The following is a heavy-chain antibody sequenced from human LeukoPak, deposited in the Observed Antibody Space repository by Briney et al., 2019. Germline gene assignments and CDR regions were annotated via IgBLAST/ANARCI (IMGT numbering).Heavy chain of an antibody. CDR3: AGISYSGTWPVGY. V-gene: IGHV3-23*01. CDR1: GFTFSSYA. J-gene: IGHJ4*02. D-gene: IGHD6-6*01. Sequence: GGSLRLSCAASGFTFSSYAMSWVRQAPGKGLEWVSAISAGGDTTYTADSVKGRFTISRDNSKNTVYFQMNTLRAEDTAVYYCAGISYSGTWPVGYWGQGTLVTVTA. CDR2: ISAGGDTT.